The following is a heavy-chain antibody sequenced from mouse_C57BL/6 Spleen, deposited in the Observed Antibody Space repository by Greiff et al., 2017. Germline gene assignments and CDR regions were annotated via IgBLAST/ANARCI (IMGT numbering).Heavy chain of an antibody. CDR3: AYGNYGGWFAY. D-gene: IGHD2-1*01. CDR2: IDPSDSDT. J-gene: IGHJ3*01. CDR1: GYTFTSYW. V-gene: IGHV1-69*01. Sequence: QVQLQQPGAELVMPGASVKLSCKASGYTFTSYWMHWVKQRPGQGLEWIGEIDPSDSDTNYNQKFKGKSTLTVDKSSSTAYMQLSSLTSEDSAVYYCAYGNYGGWFAYWGQGTLVTVSA.